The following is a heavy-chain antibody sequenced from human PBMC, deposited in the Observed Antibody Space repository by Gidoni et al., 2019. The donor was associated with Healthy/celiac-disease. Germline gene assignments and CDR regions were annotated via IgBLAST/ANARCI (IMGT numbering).Heavy chain of an antibody. J-gene: IGHJ1*01. D-gene: IGHD6-13*01. CDR3: ATGRRWYSSSWYYEYFQH. CDR1: GYTLTELS. V-gene: IGHV1-24*01. Sequence: QVQLVQSGAEVKKPGASVKVSCKVSGYTLTELSMHWVRQAPGKGLEWMGGFDPEDGETIYAQKFQGRVTMTEDTSTDTAYMELSSLRSEDTAVYYCATGRRWYSSSWYYEYFQHWGQGTLVTVSS. CDR2: FDPEDGET.